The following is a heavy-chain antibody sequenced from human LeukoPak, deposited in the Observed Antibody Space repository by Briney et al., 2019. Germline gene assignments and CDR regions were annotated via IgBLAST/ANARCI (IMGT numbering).Heavy chain of an antibody. V-gene: IGHV1-46*01. CDR3: ARGLPYYYDSSGYLDAFDI. CDR2: INPSGGST. Sequence: ASVKVSCKASGYTFTSYDMHWVRQAPGQGLECMGIINPSGGSTSYAQKFQGRVTMTRDMSTSTVYMELSSLRSEDTAVYYCARGLPYYYDSSGYLDAFDIWGQGTMVTVSS. J-gene: IGHJ3*02. CDR1: GYTFTSYD. D-gene: IGHD3-22*01.